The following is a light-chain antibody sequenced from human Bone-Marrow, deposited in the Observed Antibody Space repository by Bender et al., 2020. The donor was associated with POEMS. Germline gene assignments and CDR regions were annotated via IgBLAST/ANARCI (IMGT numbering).Light chain of an antibody. V-gene: IGLV3-1*01. CDR2: QNN. CDR3: QAWDGDTGV. Sequence: SYVLTQPPSVSVAPGQTAMITCEGDKIGGKSVHWYQQKPGQSPVLVIYQNNRRPSGIPERFSGSNSGSTATLTISGTQTVDEADYYCQAWDGDTGVFGGGTKLTVL. J-gene: IGLJ3*02. CDR1: KIGGKS.